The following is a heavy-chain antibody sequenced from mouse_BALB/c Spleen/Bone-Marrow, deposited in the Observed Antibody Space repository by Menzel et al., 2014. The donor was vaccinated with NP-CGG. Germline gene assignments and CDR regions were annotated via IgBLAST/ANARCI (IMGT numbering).Heavy chain of an antibody. CDR1: GYTFTSYW. D-gene: IGHD2-3*01. V-gene: IGHV1-69*02. CDR3: ARALGDGYYYAMDY. Sequence: QVRVKQSGAELVKPGAPVKLSCKASGYTFTSYWMNWVKQRPGRGLEWIGRIDPSDSETHYNQKFKDKATLTVDKSSSTAYIQLSSLTSEDSAVYYCARALGDGYYYAMDYWGQGTSVTVSS. CDR2: IDPSDSET. J-gene: IGHJ4*01.